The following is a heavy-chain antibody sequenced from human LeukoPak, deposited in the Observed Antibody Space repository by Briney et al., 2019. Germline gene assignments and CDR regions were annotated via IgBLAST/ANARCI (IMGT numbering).Heavy chain of an antibody. D-gene: IGHD3-10*01. J-gene: IGHJ5*02. CDR2: INHSGST. CDR3: ARRGSNYGSVSYYNFGVWFDP. Sequence: SETLSLTCAVYGGSFSGYYWSWIHQPPGKGLEWIGEINHSGSTNYNPSLKSRVTISVDTSKNQFSLKLSSVTAADTAVYYCARRGSNYGSVSYYNFGVWFDPWGQGTLVTVSS. V-gene: IGHV4-34*01. CDR1: GGSFSGYY.